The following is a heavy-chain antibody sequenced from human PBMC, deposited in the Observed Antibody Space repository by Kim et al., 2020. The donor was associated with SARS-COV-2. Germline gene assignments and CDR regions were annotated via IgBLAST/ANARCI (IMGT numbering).Heavy chain of an antibody. CDR1: GFTFTNYW. D-gene: IGHD6-13*01. Sequence: GGSLRLSCAASGFTFTNYWMHWVRLVPGKGLLWLSRIKGDGSGATYADPVKGRFTVSRDNAKNMLYLQINNLRPEDAAVYYCARDLHIAAVDYWGQGTLVSVSS. V-gene: IGHV3-74*01. CDR2: IKGDGSGA. J-gene: IGHJ4*02. CDR3: ARDLHIAAVDY.